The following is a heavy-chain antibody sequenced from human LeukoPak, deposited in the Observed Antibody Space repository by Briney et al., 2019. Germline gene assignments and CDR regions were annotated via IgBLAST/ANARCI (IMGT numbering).Heavy chain of an antibody. J-gene: IGHJ4*02. D-gene: IGHD1-26*01. CDR1: GFTFSSYE. Sequence: GGSLRLSCAASGFTFSSYEMNWVRQAPGKGLEWVSYISSSGSTIYYADSVKGRFTISRDNAKNSLYLQMNSLRAEDTAVYYCARSSRELHGGFDYWGQGTLVTVSS. CDR3: ARSSRELHGGFDY. V-gene: IGHV3-48*03. CDR2: ISSSGSTI.